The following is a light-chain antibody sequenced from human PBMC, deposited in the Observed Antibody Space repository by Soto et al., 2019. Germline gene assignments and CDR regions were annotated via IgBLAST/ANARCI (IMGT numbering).Light chain of an antibody. CDR2: EVT. V-gene: IGLV2-14*01. J-gene: IGLJ1*01. Sequence: QSALTQPASVSGSPGQSITISCTGTSGDIGSYNRVSWYQHHPGKAPKLIIYEVTDRPSGVSNRFSGSKSGNTASLTISGLQAEDEAEYYCSSYTNITTRACVFGTGTKLTVL. CDR1: SGDIGSYNR. CDR3: SSYTNITTRACV.